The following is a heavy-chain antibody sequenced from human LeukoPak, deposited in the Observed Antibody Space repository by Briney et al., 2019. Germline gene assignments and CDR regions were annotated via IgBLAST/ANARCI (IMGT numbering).Heavy chain of an antibody. CDR2: VYSSGNT. D-gene: IGHD3-16*01. Sequence: SETLPLTCTVSGGSISSGSYQWNWIRQPAGKGLEWIGRVYSSGNTDFNPSLKSRVSMSVDTSKNQFSLKLSSVTAADTAVYYCARTRGEGYYYYYMDVWGKGTTVTVSS. J-gene: IGHJ6*03. CDR3: ARTRGEGYYYYYMDV. CDR1: GGSISSGSYQ. V-gene: IGHV4-61*02.